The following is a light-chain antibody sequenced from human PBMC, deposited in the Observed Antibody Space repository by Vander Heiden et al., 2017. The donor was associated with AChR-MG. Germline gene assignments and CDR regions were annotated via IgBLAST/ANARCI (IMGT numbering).Light chain of an antibody. V-gene: IGLV1-47*01. Sequence: QSVLTQPPSVSGTPGQRVTISCSGGSYNVGKNYVCWYQQVPGMAPKLVIYRNDQRPSGVPDRFSASKSGTAASLAISGLQSGDEADYHCAAWDDSLNALAFGGGTKLTVL. CDR1: SYNVGKNY. CDR3: AAWDDSLNALA. J-gene: IGLJ2*01. CDR2: RND.